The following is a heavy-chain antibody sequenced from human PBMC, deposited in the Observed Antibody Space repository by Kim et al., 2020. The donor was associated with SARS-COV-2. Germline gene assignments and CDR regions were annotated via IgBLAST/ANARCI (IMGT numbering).Heavy chain of an antibody. CDR3: ASVLRITMIVVVLEGQFDY. Sequence: SRVTISVDTSKNQFSLKLSSVTAADTAVYYCASVLRITMIVVVLEGQFDYWGQGTLVTVSS. J-gene: IGHJ4*02. V-gene: IGHV4-39*07. D-gene: IGHD3-22*01.